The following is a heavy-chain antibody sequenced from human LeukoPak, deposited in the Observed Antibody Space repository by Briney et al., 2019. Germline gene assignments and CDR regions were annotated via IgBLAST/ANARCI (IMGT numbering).Heavy chain of an antibody. Sequence: ASVKVSCKASGYTFTNFGISWVRQAPGQGLEWMGRISAYDATTTYAQKFQGRVTMTTDISTSTAYMELRSLRSDDSAIYFCARDAYYDFWTGFRFDYWGQGSLVTVSS. D-gene: IGHD3-3*01. J-gene: IGHJ4*02. CDR1: GYTFTNFG. V-gene: IGHV1-18*01. CDR3: ARDAYYDFWTGFRFDY. CDR2: ISAYDATT.